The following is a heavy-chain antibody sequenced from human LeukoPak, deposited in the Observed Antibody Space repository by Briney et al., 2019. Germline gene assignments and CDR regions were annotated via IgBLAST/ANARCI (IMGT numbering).Heavy chain of an antibody. D-gene: IGHD3-22*01. CDR3: ASGVVDSSGYYYFDY. V-gene: IGHV4-34*01. CDR1: GGSFSGYY. CDR2: INHSGST. Sequence: SETLSLTCAVYGGSFSGYYWSWIRQPPGKGLEWIGEINHSGSTNYNPSLKSRATISVDTSKNQFSLKLSSVTAADTAVYYCASGVVDSSGYYYFDYWGQGTLVTVSS. J-gene: IGHJ4*02.